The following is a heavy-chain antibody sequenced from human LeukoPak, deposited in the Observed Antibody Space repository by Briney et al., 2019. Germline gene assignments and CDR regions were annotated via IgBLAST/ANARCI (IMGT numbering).Heavy chain of an antibody. J-gene: IGHJ4*02. CDR3: ARGVTRGYSPSLY. D-gene: IGHD5-18*01. Sequence: SVKASCKASGGTFSSYAISWVRQAPGQGLEWMGGIIPIFGTANYAQKFQGRVTITADESTSTAYMELSSLRSEDTAVYYCARGVTRGYSPSLYWGQGTLVTVSS. V-gene: IGHV1-69*13. CDR1: GGTFSSYA. CDR2: IIPIFGTA.